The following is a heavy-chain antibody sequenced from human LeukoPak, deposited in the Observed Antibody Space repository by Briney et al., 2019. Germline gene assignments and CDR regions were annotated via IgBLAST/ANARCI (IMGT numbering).Heavy chain of an antibody. CDR1: GFTFSSYG. CDR2: VWYDGSKK. V-gene: IGHV3-33*01. D-gene: IGHD3-3*01. CDR3: ARDPSYYDFWSGYFANYYYGMDV. Sequence: GGSLRLSCAASGFTFSSYGMHWVRQAPGKGLEWVAVVWYDGSKKYSADSVKGRITISRDDSKNTLYLQMNSLRAEDTAVYYCARDPSYYDFWSGYFANYYYGMDVWGQGTTVTVSS. J-gene: IGHJ6*02.